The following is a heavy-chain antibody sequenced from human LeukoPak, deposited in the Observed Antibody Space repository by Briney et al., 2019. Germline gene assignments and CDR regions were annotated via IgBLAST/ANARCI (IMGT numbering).Heavy chain of an antibody. D-gene: IGHD6-19*01. J-gene: IGHJ4*02. Sequence: GRSLRLSCAASGFTFSNSAMHWVRQAPGKGLEWVAVTSYVGNNKYYADSVKGRFTISRDNSKNTLYVQMNSLRAEDTAVYYCTRDGPVAGKGGFDYWGQGTLVTVSS. CDR2: TSYVGNNK. CDR3: TRDGPVAGKGGFDY. CDR1: GFTFSNSA. V-gene: IGHV3-30*04.